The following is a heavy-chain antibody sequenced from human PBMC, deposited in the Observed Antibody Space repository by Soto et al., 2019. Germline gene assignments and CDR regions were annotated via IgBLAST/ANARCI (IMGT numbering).Heavy chain of an antibody. D-gene: IGHD5-18*01. J-gene: IGHJ4*02. Sequence: GGSLRLSCAASGFDFRKYAMHWVRQSPGKGPEWVAITSDDGDIQYYADSVKGRFTISRDNSKNTLYLQMTTLRSEDAAVYFCARAVDAAMDPLDYWGQGTLVTVSS. CDR1: GFDFRKYA. CDR3: ARAVDAAMDPLDY. V-gene: IGHV3-30-3*01. CDR2: TSDDGDIQ.